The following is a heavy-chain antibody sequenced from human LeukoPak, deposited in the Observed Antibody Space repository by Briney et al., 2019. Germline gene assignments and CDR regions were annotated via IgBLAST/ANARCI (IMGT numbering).Heavy chain of an antibody. CDR3: ARGLPLLRYFDWSFDP. J-gene: IGHJ5*02. CDR2: IIPIFGTA. Sequence: SVKVSCKASGGTFSSYAISWVRQAPGQGLEWMGGIIPIFGTANYAQKFQGRVTITRNTSISTAYMELSSLRSEDTAVYYCARGLPLLRYFDWSFDPWGQGTLVTVSS. D-gene: IGHD3-9*01. CDR1: GGTFSSYA. V-gene: IGHV1-69*05.